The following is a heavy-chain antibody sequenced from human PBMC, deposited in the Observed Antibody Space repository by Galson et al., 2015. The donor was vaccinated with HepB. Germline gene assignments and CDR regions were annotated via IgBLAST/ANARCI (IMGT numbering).Heavy chain of an antibody. CDR2: IGGNGNNK. D-gene: IGHD6-19*01. CDR3: AKATRESSGQFFDY. Sequence: SLRLSCAASGFTFSNYAMTWARQAPGKGLEWVSTIGGNGNNKFYADSVKGRFTISRDNFKNTLYLQMNSLRVEDTALYYCAKATRESSGQFFDYWGQGTLVTVSS. CDR1: GFTFSNYA. V-gene: IGHV3-23*05. J-gene: IGHJ4*02.